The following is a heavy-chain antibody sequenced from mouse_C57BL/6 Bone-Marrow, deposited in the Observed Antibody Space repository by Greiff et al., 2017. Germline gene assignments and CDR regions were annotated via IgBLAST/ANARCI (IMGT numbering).Heavy chain of an antibody. J-gene: IGHJ2*01. CDR1: GYTFTSYW. CDR3: AREGLFDYYGSSLDY. CDR2: IHPNSGST. V-gene: IGHV1-64*01. D-gene: IGHD1-1*01. Sequence: VQLQQPGAELVKPGASVKLSCKASGYTFTSYWMHWVKQRPGQGLEWIGMIHPNSGSTNYNEKFKSKATLTVDKSSSTAYMQLSSLTSEDSAVXYCAREGLFDYYGSSLDYWGQGTTLTVSS.